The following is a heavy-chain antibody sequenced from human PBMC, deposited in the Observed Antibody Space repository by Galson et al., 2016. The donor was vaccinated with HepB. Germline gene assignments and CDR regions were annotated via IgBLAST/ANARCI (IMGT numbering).Heavy chain of an antibody. D-gene: IGHD6-25*01. V-gene: IGHV3-23*01. J-gene: IGHJ4*02. CDR2: PTGSGGVT. CDR1: GFTFSSYA. CDR3: AKVPHHSTGWPREIDY. Sequence: SLRLSCAAAGFTFSSYALNWARQAPGKRLEWDATPTGSGGVTYYADSVQGRFTISRDNSKSTLYLEMISLRAGDTAVYYCAKVPHHSTGWPREIDYWGQGTLVIVSS.